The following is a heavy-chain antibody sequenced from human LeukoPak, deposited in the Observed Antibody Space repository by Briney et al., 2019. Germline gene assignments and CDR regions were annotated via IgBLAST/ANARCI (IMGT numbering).Heavy chain of an antibody. CDR1: GGTFSSYA. V-gene: IGHV1-69*06. J-gene: IGHJ4*02. D-gene: IGHD6-13*01. CDR2: IIPIFGTA. CDR3: ARDKGAAAGFDY. Sequence: SVKVSCKASGGTFSSYAISWVRQAPGQGLEWMGGIIPIFGTANYAQKFQGRVTITADKSTSTAYMELSSLRSEDTAVYYCARDKGAAAGFDYWGQGTLVTVSS.